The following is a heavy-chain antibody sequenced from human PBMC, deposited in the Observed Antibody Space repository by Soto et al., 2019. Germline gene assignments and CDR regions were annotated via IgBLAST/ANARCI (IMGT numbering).Heavy chain of an antibody. CDR1: GGSVSSGSYY. CDR3: ACGSSASAYIDY. V-gene: IGHV4-61*01. D-gene: IGHD6-13*01. CDR2: MYNSGNY. J-gene: IGHJ4*02. Sequence: QVQLQESGPGLVKPSETLSLTCTVSGGSVSSGSYYWSWIRQPPGKGLEWIGYMYNSGNYDYNPSLKSRVNISVDTSKNQFSLKLNSVTAADTAVYYCACGSSASAYIDYWGQGTLVTVSS.